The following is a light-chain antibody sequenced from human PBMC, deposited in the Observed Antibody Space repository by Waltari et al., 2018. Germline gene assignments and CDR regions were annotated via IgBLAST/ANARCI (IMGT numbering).Light chain of an antibody. Sequence: MVTQTPLSLPVALGQTASISCRSSEGLVFRDGNTYLFWFHQRPGQPPRRLINKVSNRDSGVQDRFSGSGSGTDFTLTISRVEADDVGLYFCMQGTQRPYTFGQGTRLEIE. V-gene: IGKV2-30*01. CDR1: EGLVFRDGNTY. CDR3: MQGTQRPYT. J-gene: IGKJ2*01. CDR2: KVS.